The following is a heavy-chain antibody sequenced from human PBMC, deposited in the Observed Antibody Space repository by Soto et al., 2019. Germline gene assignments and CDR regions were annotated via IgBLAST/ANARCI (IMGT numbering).Heavy chain of an antibody. Sequence: GGSLRLSCAASGFTFSSYWMSWVRQAPGKGLEWVANIKQDGSEKYYVDSVKGRFTISRDSAKNSLYLQMNSLRAEDTAVYYCARDGNYYDSSGYLAPSDYYYGMDVWGQGTTVTVSS. V-gene: IGHV3-7*01. D-gene: IGHD3-22*01. CDR1: GFTFSSYW. J-gene: IGHJ6*02. CDR3: ARDGNYYDSSGYLAPSDYYYGMDV. CDR2: IKQDGSEK.